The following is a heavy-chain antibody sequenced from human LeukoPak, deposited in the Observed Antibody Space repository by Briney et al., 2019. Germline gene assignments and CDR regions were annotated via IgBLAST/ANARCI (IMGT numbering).Heavy chain of an antibody. Sequence: EPGRSLRLSCAASGFTFDDYAMHWVRQAPGKGLEWVSGISWNSGSIGYADSVKGRFTISRDNAKNSLYLQMNSLRAEDTALYYCAKELKLLWFGELAYWGQGTLVTVSS. D-gene: IGHD3-10*01. V-gene: IGHV3-9*01. CDR1: GFTFDDYA. J-gene: IGHJ4*02. CDR2: ISWNSGSI. CDR3: AKELKLLWFGELAY.